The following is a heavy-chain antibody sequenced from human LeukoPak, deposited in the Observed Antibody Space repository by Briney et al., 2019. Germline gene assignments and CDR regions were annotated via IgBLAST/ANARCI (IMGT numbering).Heavy chain of an antibody. D-gene: IGHD3-22*01. CDR1: GFTFSSYG. CDR2: IRYDGSNK. CDR3: AKGTPEAYYYDSSGPDY. V-gene: IGHV3-30*02. J-gene: IGHJ4*02. Sequence: PGGSLRLSCAASGFTFSSYGMHWVRQAPGKGLEWVAFIRYDGSNKYYADSVKGRFTTSRDNSKNTLYLQMNSLRAEDTAVYYCAKGTPEAYYYDSSGPDYWGQGTLVTVSS.